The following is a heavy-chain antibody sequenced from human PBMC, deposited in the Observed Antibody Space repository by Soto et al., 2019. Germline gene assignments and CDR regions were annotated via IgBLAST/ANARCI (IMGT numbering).Heavy chain of an antibody. Sequence: SETLSLTCDVSGFSISSGYYWGWIRQSPGEGLEWIASMFHRGDTLYNPSLKSRVTIAVDPSKNQVSLELTSVTAADTAMYYWVRDSRLASDGCDIWGQGTVVTVSS. CDR2: MFHRGDT. D-gene: IGHD2-2*01. CDR1: GFSISSGYY. V-gene: IGHV4-38-2*02. CDR3: VRDSRLASDGCDI. J-gene: IGHJ3*02.